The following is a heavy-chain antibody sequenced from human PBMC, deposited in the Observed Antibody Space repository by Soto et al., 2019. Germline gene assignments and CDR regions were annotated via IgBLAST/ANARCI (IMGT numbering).Heavy chain of an antibody. CDR1: GFTFSSYA. Sequence: GGSLRLSCAASGFTFSSYAMSWVRQAPGRGLEWVSAISGSGGNTYYADSVKGWFTISRDNSKNTLFLQMDSLRAEDTAVYFCAKTYFDFWSGSDYWGQGTLVTVSS. V-gene: IGHV3-23*01. CDR2: ISGSGGNT. D-gene: IGHD3-3*01. CDR3: AKTYFDFWSGSDY. J-gene: IGHJ4*02.